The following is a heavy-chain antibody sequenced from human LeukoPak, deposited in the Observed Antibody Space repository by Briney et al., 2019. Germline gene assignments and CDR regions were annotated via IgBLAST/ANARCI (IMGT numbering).Heavy chain of an antibody. J-gene: IGHJ4*02. D-gene: IGHD6-13*01. CDR3: AKDPTKAGVLYYFDY. CDR2: ISYDGSNK. CDR1: GFTFSSYG. Sequence: GGSLRLSCAASGFTFSSYGMHWVRQAPGKGLEWVAVISYDGSNKYYADSVKGRFTISRDNSKNTLYLQMNSLRAEDTAVYYCAKDPTKAGVLYYFDYWGQGTLVTVSS. V-gene: IGHV3-30*18.